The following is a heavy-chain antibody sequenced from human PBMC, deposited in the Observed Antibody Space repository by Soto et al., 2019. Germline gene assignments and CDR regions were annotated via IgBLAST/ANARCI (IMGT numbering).Heavy chain of an antibody. V-gene: IGHV3-23*01. CDR2: ISDGGRFT. CDR3: AKSGPTNFFDF. D-gene: IGHD1-26*01. Sequence: GWSLRLSCAASGFTFSSSAMNWVRQAPGKGLEWVSAISDGGRFTYYIDSVKGRFTVSRDDSKNTLYLQMNSLRAEDTAIYYCAKSGPTNFFDFWGHGTLVTVSS. J-gene: IGHJ4*01. CDR1: GFTFSSSA.